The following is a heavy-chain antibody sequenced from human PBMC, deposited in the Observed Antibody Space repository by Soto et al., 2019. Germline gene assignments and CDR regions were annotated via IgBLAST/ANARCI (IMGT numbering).Heavy chain of an antibody. CDR2: ISSSSSYI. CDR3: ARSRGVVVPAAMRGDAFDI. CDR1: GFTFSSYS. J-gene: IGHJ3*02. Sequence: EVQLVESGGGLVKPGGSLRLSCAASGFTFSSYSMNWVRQAPGKGLEWVSPISSSSSYIYYADSVKGRFTISRDNAKNSLYLQMNSLRAEDTAVYYCARSRGVVVPAAMRGDAFDIWGQGTMVTVSS. V-gene: IGHV3-21*01. D-gene: IGHD2-2*01.